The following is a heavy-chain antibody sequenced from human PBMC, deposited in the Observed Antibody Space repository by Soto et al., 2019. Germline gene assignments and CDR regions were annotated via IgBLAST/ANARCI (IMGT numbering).Heavy chain of an antibody. V-gene: IGHV1-58*01. CDR1: GFTFTSSA. CDR2: IVVGSGNT. Sequence: SVKVSCKASGFTFTSSAVQWVRQARGQRLEWIGWIVVGSGNTNYAQKFQERVAITRDMSTSTAYMELSSLRSEDTAVYYCAATPYSSSWYDNFDYWGQGTLVTVSS. J-gene: IGHJ4*02. D-gene: IGHD6-13*01. CDR3: AATPYSSSWYDNFDY.